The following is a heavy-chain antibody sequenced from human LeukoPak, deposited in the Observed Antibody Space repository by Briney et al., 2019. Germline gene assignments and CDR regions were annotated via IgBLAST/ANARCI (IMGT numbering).Heavy chain of an antibody. CDR1: GGSISSYY. J-gene: IGHJ5*02. CDR2: ISYSGRT. V-gene: IGHV4-59*01. CDR3: ARLGSNNWFDP. Sequence: SETLSLTCTVSGGSISSYYCSWIRQPPGKGLEWIGYISYSGRTNYNPSLKSRVTVSVDTSKNQFSLKLSSVTAADTAMYYCARLGSNNWFDPWGQGTLVTVSS.